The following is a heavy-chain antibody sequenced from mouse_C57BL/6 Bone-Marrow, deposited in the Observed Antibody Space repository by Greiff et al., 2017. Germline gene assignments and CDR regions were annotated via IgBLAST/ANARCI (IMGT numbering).Heavy chain of an antibody. CDR3: ARNYYGNFFDY. J-gene: IGHJ2*01. Sequence: QVTLKESGPGLLQSSQTLSLTCSFSGFSLSTSGMGVSWIRQPSGQGLEWLAHIYWDDDKRYNPFLKSRPTISKDTSRKQVMLNSTIVYAASTATYYSARNYYGNFFDYWGQGTTLTVSS. CDR2: IYWDDDK. CDR1: GFSLSTSGMG. D-gene: IGHD2-1*01. V-gene: IGHV8-12*01.